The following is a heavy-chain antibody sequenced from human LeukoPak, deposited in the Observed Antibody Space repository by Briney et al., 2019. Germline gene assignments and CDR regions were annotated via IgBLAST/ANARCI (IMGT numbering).Heavy chain of an antibody. Sequence: GVSLRLSCAASGFTFSSYGMHWLRQAPGKGLDWVAGICFDGSNKYYAYSVKRRFTISRVNSKYTLAVQMNSLRAEDTAVYYCARDPYYYGSGIWGYLENWGQGNLVTVS. CDR1: GFTFSSYG. D-gene: IGHD3-10*01. CDR2: ICFDGSNK. CDR3: ARDPYYYGSGIWGYLEN. V-gene: IGHV3-33*01. J-gene: IGHJ4*02.